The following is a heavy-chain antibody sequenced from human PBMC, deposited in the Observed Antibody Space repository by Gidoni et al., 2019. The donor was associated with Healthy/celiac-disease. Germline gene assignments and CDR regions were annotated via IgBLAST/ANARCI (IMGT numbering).Heavy chain of an antibody. Sequence: EVQLLESGGGLVQPGGALRLSCAASGVTFRSESLSWFPQAPGRGLGLVSAFIGSGGSTYSAASVKGRFTISRDNSKNTLYLQMNRLRAEDTAVYYCAKEQGSADFWSGYTSCYFDYWGQGTLVTVSS. D-gene: IGHD3-3*01. CDR1: GVTFRSES. CDR2: FIGSGGST. CDR3: AKEQGSADFWSGYTSCYFDY. J-gene: IGHJ4*02. V-gene: IGHV3-23*01.